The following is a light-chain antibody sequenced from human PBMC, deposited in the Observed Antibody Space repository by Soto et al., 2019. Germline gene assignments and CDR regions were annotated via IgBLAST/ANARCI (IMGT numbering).Light chain of an antibody. Sequence: EIVLTQSPGTLSLSPGERATLSCRASQSVSSNYLAWYQQKPGQAPKVLIYRASIRATGIPDRFTGSGSGTDFTLTISRLEPEDFAVYYCQQRAKWPPVTFGGGTKVEIK. CDR1: QSVSSNY. J-gene: IGKJ4*01. CDR2: RAS. CDR3: QQRAKWPPVT. V-gene: IGKV3D-20*02.